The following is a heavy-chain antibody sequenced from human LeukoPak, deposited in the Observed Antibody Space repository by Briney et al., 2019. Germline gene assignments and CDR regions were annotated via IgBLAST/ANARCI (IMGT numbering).Heavy chain of an antibody. CDR3: ARDRGSWYYDSSGYYDY. J-gene: IGHJ4*02. D-gene: IGHD3-22*01. V-gene: IGHV3-7*01. CDR1: GFTFSSYW. CDR2: IKQDGSEK. Sequence: GGSLRLSCAASGFTFSSYWMSWVRQAPGKGLEWVANIKQDGSEKYYVDSVMGRLTISRDNAKNSLYLQMNSLRAEDTAVYYCARDRGSWYYDSSGYYDYWGQGTLVTVSS.